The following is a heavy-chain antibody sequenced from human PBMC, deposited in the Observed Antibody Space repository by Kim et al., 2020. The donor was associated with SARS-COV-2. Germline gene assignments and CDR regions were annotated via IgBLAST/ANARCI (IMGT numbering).Heavy chain of an antibody. D-gene: IGHD1-1*01. Sequence: TYAQGVTGRFVFSLDTSVSTAYLQISSLQAEDTAVYYCARTGLKGDSYMDVWGKGTTVTVSS. V-gene: IGHV7-4-1*02. J-gene: IGHJ6*03. CDR3: ARTGLKGDSYMDV.